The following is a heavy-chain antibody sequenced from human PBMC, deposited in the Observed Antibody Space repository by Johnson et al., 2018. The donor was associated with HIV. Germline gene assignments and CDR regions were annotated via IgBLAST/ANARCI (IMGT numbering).Heavy chain of an antibody. V-gene: IGHV3-33*01. CDR1: GFTFSGYG. J-gene: IGHJ3*01. Sequence: QVQLVESGGGVVQPGRSLRLTCAASGFTFSGYGIHWVRQAPGKGLEWVAVFWYDGSNKYYADSVKGRVTISRDNSKNTLYLQMNSLRPEDTAVYYCARDGRDLLTRGSFDVWGQGTVVTVSS. CDR3: ARDGRDLLTRGSFDV. D-gene: IGHD3-16*01. CDR2: FWYDGSNK.